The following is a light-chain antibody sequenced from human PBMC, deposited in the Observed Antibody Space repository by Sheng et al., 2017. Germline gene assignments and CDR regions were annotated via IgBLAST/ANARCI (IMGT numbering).Light chain of an antibody. Sequence: IQMTQSPSSLSASIGDRVTITCRASQGIRNDLGWFQQRPGKAPQRLIYGASTLQSGVPSRFSGSGSGTDFTLTISSLQPEDVATYYCQKFNSAPFTFGPGTKVDVK. CDR2: GAS. CDR3: QKFNSAPFT. V-gene: IGKV1-27*01. J-gene: IGKJ3*01. CDR1: QGIRND.